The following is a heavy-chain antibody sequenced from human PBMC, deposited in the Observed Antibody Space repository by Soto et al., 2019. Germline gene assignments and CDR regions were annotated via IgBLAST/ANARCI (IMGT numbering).Heavy chain of an antibody. J-gene: IGHJ4*02. V-gene: IGHV3-23*01. CDR2: ISGSAGGT. D-gene: IGHD4-17*01. CDR1: GFTFSSYA. CDR3: AKDGDYVNYYYFDS. Sequence: GGSLRLSCAASGFTFSSYAMSWVRQAPGKGLEWVSSISGSAGGTYYADSVKGRFTISRDNSKNTLYLQMNSLRAEDTAVYYCAKDGDYVNYYYFDSWGQGTLVTVSS.